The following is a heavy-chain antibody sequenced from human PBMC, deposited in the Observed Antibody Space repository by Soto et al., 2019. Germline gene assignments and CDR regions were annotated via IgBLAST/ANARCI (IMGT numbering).Heavy chain of an antibody. CDR1: GFTFSNYW. J-gene: IGHJ4*02. CDR3: AREPYGDSQYFDY. D-gene: IGHD2-21*02. CDR2: IKQDGSEN. Sequence: PGGSLRLSCAASGFTFSNYWMTWVRQAPGKGLEWVANIKQDGSENYYADSVKGRFTVSRDISKNTIYLQANSLRPEDTAVYYCAREPYGDSQYFDYWGQGTPVTVSS. V-gene: IGHV3-7*01.